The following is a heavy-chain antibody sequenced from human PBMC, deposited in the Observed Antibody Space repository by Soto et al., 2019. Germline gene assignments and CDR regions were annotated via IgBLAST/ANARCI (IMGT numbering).Heavy chain of an antibody. CDR2: INQHGSEK. V-gene: IGHV3-7*01. CDR3: ARHLYYENTFSAP. Sequence: GGSLRLSCAVSGFTFSSYWMSWVRQAPGKGLEWVANINQHGSEKYYVDSVKGRFTISRDNAKNSLYLQMNSLRAEDTAVYYCARHLYYENTFSAPGGKGTLVTV. J-gene: IGHJ5*02. D-gene: IGHD3-16*01. CDR1: GFTFSSYW.